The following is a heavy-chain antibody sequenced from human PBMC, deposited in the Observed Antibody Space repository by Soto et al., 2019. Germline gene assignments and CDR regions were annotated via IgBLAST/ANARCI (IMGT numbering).Heavy chain of an antibody. Sequence: PGGSLRLSCSASGFTFSNYAMHCVRQAPGKGLEYVSAISSNGGNTYYADSVNGRFTISRDNSKNTMWLQMSSLRAEDTAVYYCVKALSARYNSAKAFDVWGQGTMVTVSS. D-gene: IGHD2-2*02. CDR1: GFTFSNYA. V-gene: IGHV3-64D*06. CDR2: ISSNGGNT. CDR3: VKALSARYNSAKAFDV. J-gene: IGHJ3*01.